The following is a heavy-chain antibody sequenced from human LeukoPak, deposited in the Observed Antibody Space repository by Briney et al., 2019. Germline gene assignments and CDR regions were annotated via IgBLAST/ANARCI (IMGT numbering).Heavy chain of an antibody. CDR2: ITSKAYGGTT. CDR1: GFTFGDYA. D-gene: IGHD1-14*01. J-gene: IGHJ3*02. CDR3: GRDYRANSHGSYDAFDI. Sequence: KPGGSLRLSCTGSGFTFGDYAMSWFRQAPGKGLEWICFITSKAYGGTTKCAASVKGRFTMSRDDSKIIAYLQMNSLITEDTAMYYCGRDYRANSHGSYDAFDIWGQGTMVTVSS. V-gene: IGHV3-49*05.